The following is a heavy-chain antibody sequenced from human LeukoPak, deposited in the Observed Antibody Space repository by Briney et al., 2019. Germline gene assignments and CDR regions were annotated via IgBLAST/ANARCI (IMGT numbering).Heavy chain of an antibody. CDR1: GFTFSSYW. Sequence: PGGSLRLSCAASGFTFSSYWMSWVRQAPGKGLEWVANIKKDGSEKYYVDSVKGRFTISRDNAKTSLYLQMNSLRAEDTAVYHCAKDLMRDRWFGESWGQGTLVTVSS. V-gene: IGHV3-7*01. CDR3: AKDLMRDRWFGES. CDR2: IKKDGSEK. D-gene: IGHD3-10*01. J-gene: IGHJ5*02.